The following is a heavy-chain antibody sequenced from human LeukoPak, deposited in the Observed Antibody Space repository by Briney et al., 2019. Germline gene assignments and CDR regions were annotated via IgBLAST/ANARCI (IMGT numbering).Heavy chain of an antibody. CDR2: ISVYSGNT. CDR1: GYTFSSYG. D-gene: IGHD4-23*01. CDR3: ARDRGRTVVTPGPFSSDY. Sequence: ASVKVSCKASGYTFSSYGISCVRQAPGQGLEWMGWISVYSGNTNYAQKLQGRVTMTTDTSTSTAYMELRSLRSDDTAVYYCARDRGRTVVTPGPFSSDYWGQGTLVTVSS. J-gene: IGHJ4*02. V-gene: IGHV1-18*01.